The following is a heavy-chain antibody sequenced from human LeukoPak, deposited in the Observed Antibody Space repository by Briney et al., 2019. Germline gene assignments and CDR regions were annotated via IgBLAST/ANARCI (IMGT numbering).Heavy chain of an antibody. V-gene: IGHV1-2*02. Sequence: ASVKVSCKASGYTFTDYYMHWVRQAPGQGLEWMGSINPNSDDTDYAQKFQGRVTMTRDSSINTAYMELSRLRSDDTAVYYCARALSSGWYGGGDYWGQGTLVTVSS. J-gene: IGHJ4*02. CDR2: INPNSDDT. D-gene: IGHD6-19*01. CDR3: ARALSSGWYGGGDY. CDR1: GYTFTDYY.